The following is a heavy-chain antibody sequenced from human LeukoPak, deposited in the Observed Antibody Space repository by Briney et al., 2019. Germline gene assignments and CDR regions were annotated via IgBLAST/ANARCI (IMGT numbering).Heavy chain of an antibody. D-gene: IGHD3-9*01. Sequence: PSETLSLTCTVSGGSVSSSIYYWGWIRQPPGKGLEWIGSIYYSGSTSYNPSLKSRVTISVDTSKNQFSLKLTSVTAAGTAVYYCASRNDILTGYVFDFWGQGTPVTVSS. CDR2: IYYSGST. CDR3: ASRNDILTGYVFDF. CDR1: GGSVSSSIYY. J-gene: IGHJ4*02. V-gene: IGHV4-39*01.